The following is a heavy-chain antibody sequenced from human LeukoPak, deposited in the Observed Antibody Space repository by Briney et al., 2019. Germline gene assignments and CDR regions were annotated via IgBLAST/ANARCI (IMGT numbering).Heavy chain of an antibody. CDR2: ISPTGSTT. V-gene: IGHV3-74*01. Sequence: PGGSLRLSCTASGSSLSGHWMHWARQLPGKGLVWVSRISPTGSTTSYADSVKGRFTVSRDNAKNTLYLQVNNLRAEDTAVYYCARGPNSNWSGLDFWGQGTLLTVSS. D-gene: IGHD6-6*01. CDR1: GSSLSGHW. J-gene: IGHJ4*02. CDR3: ARGPNSNWSGLDF.